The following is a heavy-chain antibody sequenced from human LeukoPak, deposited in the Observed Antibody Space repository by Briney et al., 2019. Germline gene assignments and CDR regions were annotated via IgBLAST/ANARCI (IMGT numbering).Heavy chain of an antibody. J-gene: IGHJ5*02. CDR3: ARQASYYDILTGYQYNWFDP. CDR2: IYYSGST. D-gene: IGHD3-9*01. CDR1: GGSISSYY. Sequence: SETLSLTCTVSGGSISSYYWSWIRQPPGKGLEWIGYIYYSGSTIYNPSLKSRVTISVDTSKNQFSLKLSSVTAADTAVYYCARQASYYDILTGYQYNWFDPWGQGTLVTASS. V-gene: IGHV4-59*08.